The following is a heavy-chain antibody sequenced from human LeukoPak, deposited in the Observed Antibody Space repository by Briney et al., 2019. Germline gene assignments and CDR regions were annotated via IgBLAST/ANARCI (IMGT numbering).Heavy chain of an antibody. Sequence: GGSPRLSCAASGFPFSSYWMNWVRQAPGKGLEWVANIKYDGSEKYYVDSVKGRFTISRDNAKNSLYLQTNSLRAEDTAVYHCVRGLGMDVWGQGTTVTVSS. J-gene: IGHJ6*02. CDR1: GFPFSSYW. V-gene: IGHV3-7*04. CDR3: VRGLGMDV. CDR2: IKYDGSEK.